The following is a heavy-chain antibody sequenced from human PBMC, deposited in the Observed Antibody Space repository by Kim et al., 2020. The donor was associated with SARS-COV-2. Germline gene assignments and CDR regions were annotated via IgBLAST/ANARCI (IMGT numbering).Heavy chain of an antibody. Sequence: YAASVKGRFTISRDDSKSIAYLQMNSLKTEDTAVYYCTRASGSQSDAFDIWGQGTMVTVSS. D-gene: IGHD1-26*01. J-gene: IGHJ3*02. CDR3: TRASGSQSDAFDI. V-gene: IGHV3-49*02.